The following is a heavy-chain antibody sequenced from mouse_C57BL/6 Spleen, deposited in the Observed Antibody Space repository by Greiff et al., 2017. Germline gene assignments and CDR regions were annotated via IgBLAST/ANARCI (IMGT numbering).Heavy chain of an antibody. CDR1: GYTFTSYW. V-gene: IGHV1-69*01. D-gene: IGHD2-4*01. J-gene: IGHJ3*01. CDR2: IDPSDSYT. CDR3: ARSRDYEGFAY. Sequence: VQLQQPGAELVMPGASVKLSCKASGYTFTSYWMHWVKQRPGQGLEWIGEIDPSDSYTNYNQKFKGKSTLTVDKSSSTAYMQLSSLTSEDSAVYYCARSRDYEGFAYWGQGTLVTVSA.